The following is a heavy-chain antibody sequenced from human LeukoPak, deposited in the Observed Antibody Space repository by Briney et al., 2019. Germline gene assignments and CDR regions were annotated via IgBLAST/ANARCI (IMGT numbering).Heavy chain of an antibody. Sequence: GGSLTLSCAVSGLTFSGSAMHWVRQASEGGLEWVGRIRSKANNYATTHAASLKGRFPIPRDDSKNTAYLQMNSLKTEETAVYFCTREGPSFDYDTSGYPDAFDIWGQGTMVTVSS. CDR2: IRSKANNYAT. V-gene: IGHV3-73*01. CDR1: GLTFSGSA. CDR3: TREGPSFDYDTSGYPDAFDI. J-gene: IGHJ3*02. D-gene: IGHD3-22*01.